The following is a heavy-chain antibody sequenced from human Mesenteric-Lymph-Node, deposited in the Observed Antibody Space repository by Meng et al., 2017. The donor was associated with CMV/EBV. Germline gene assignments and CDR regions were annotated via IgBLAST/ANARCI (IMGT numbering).Heavy chain of an antibody. Sequence: ASVKVSCKASEDTFTAFYIHWVRQAPGRGLEWMGWINPDSGDSYYAQRFQGRVTMTRDTSISTAYMELRGLRSDDTAIYYCATMTGIRPKENWFAPWGQGTLVTVSS. D-gene: IGHD1-1*01. CDR2: INPDSGDS. V-gene: IGHV1-2*02. CDR1: EDTFTAFY. CDR3: ATMTGIRPKENWFAP. J-gene: IGHJ5*02.